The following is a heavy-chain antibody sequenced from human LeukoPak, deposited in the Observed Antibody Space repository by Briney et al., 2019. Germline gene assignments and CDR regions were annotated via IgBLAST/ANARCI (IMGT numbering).Heavy chain of an antibody. CDR3: ARDPLLYDNLPKGDAFDI. J-gene: IGHJ3*02. D-gene: IGHD3-9*01. CDR1: GYTFTSYG. V-gene: IGHV1-18*04. Sequence: ASVKVSCKASGYTFTSYGISWVRQAPGQGLEWMGWISAYNGNTNYAQKLQGRVTMTTDTSTGTAYMELRSLRSDDTAVYYCARDPLLYDNLPKGDAFDIWGQGTMVTVSS. CDR2: ISAYNGNT.